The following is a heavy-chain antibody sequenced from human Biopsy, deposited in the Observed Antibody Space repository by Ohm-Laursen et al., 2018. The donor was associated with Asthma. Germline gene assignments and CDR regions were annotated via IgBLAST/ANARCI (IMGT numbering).Heavy chain of an antibody. Sequence: SLRLSCTASGFAFRDFNISWVRQAPGKGLQWVASINSAGSYIYYADSVKGRSTISRDNAKNSLFLQMNNLRAEDTAVYYCVRSGTKWKLYNAFDIWGQGTMVTVSS. D-gene: IGHD1/OR15-1a*01. J-gene: IGHJ3*02. V-gene: IGHV3-21*01. CDR1: GFAFRDFN. CDR2: INSAGSYI. CDR3: VRSGTKWKLYNAFDI.